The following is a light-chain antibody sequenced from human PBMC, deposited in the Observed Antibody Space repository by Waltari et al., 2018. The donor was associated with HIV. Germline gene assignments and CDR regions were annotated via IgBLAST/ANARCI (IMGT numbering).Light chain of an antibody. Sequence: QSAFIQLASFYGSPGEPIILSCTVDSNIIGVYTLVPWYQQHPGKAPKRIVSGVNTRPSDVSSRFAGAKSGNTAALAISGLQAEDEAVYFCCSYAGADTPVVFGGGTKLTVL. J-gene: IGLJ2*01. CDR2: GVN. CDR3: CSYAGADTPVV. V-gene: IGLV2-23*02. CDR1: SNIIGVYTL.